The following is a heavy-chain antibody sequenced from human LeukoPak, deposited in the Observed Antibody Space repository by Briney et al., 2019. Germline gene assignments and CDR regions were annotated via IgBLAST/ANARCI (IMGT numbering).Heavy chain of an antibody. CDR3: AKGSYYDSSGSFYFDY. V-gene: IGHV3-23*01. Sequence: GGSLGLSCAASGFTFSSYAMSWVRQAPGKGLEWVSSVTGNGDNTFHADSVKGRFTISRDNSKNMLYLQINSLRAEDTAVYYCAKGSYYDSSGSFYFDYWGQGTLVTVSS. D-gene: IGHD3-22*01. CDR1: GFTFSSYA. CDR2: VTGNGDNT. J-gene: IGHJ4*02.